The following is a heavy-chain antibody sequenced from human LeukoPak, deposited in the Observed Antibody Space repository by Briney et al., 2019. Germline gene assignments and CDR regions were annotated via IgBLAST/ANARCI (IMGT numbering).Heavy chain of an antibody. CDR1: GYIFSDYY. J-gene: IGHJ3*02. Sequence: ASVKVSCKASGYIFSDYYMHWVRQAPGQGLEWLGWINPKSGAADYAQQFRGRVTMTRDTSISTAYMELSRLRSDDTAVYYCARDLYSSGWTDAFDIWGQGTMVTVSS. V-gene: IGHV1-2*02. CDR2: INPKSGAA. CDR3: ARDLYSSGWTDAFDI. D-gene: IGHD6-19*01.